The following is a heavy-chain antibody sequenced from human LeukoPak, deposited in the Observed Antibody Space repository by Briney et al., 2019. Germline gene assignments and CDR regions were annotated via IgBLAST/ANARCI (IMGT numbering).Heavy chain of an antibody. CDR3: AHIVYSSFDY. Sequence: SGPTLVKPIKTLMITYVFSRSPLSTSGVGVGWIRQPPGKALEWLALSYWDDDERYSPSLKSRLTIAKDTSKIQVVLTMTNMALKETGTHPSAHIVYSSFDYWGQGTLVTVSS. D-gene: IGHD2-15*01. V-gene: IGHV2-5*02. CDR2: SYWDDDE. CDR1: RSPLSTSGVG. J-gene: IGHJ4*02.